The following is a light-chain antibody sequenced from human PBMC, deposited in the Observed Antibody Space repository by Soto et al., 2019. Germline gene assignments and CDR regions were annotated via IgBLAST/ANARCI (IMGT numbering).Light chain of an antibody. Sequence: QSVLTQPPSVSGAPGQRVTISCTGSSSNIGAGYDVHWYQQLPGTAPKLLIYGNSNRPSGFPDRFSCTKSGTSASLAITGLQAEEEADYYCQSYDSSLSGSVFGGGTKLTVL. V-gene: IGLV1-40*01. CDR2: GNS. J-gene: IGLJ3*02. CDR3: QSYDSSLSGSV. CDR1: SSNIGAGYD.